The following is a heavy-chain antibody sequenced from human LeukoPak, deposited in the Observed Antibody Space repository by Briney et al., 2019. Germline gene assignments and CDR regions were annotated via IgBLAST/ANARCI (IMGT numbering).Heavy chain of an antibody. CDR1: GFTFRSYS. D-gene: IGHD6-19*01. V-gene: IGHV3-21*04. J-gene: IGHJ4*02. Sequence: GGSLRLSCAASGFTFRSYSMNWVRQAPGKGLEWVSSISGSASYIYYADSVKGRFTISRDDAKNSLYLQLNSLSVEDTAVYYCTTDGIAVAGMWPFDYWGQGTLVTVSS. CDR3: TTDGIAVAGMWPFDY. CDR2: ISGSASYI.